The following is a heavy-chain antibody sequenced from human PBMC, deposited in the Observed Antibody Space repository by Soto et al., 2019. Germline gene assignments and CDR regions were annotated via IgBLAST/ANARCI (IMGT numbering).Heavy chain of an antibody. J-gene: IGHJ4*02. CDR3: GRDLGGANSY. Sequence: EVQLVESGGGLVQPGVSLRLSCAASGYTFSNYWMHWVRQTPGMGLVWVSRIDLDGGTTNYADSVKGRFTISRDNAKNTLYLQMDRLRAEDTAVYYWGRDLGGANSYRGQGTLVTVSS. D-gene: IGHD3-16*01. V-gene: IGHV3-74*01. CDR2: IDLDGGTT. CDR1: GYTFSNYW.